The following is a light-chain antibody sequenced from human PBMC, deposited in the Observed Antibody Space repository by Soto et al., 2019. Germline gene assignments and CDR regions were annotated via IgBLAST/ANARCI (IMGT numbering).Light chain of an antibody. CDR3: SSYRRNRDVV. Sequence: QSALAQPASVSGSPGQSITISCSGTCSDIGYYDYVSWYQQHPGKAPKLVLYEVSNRPSGISNRFSGSKSGNTASLTISGLQAEDEGDYYCSSYRRNRDVVFGGGTKVTVL. CDR2: EVS. J-gene: IGLJ3*02. CDR1: CSDIGYYDY. V-gene: IGLV2-14*01.